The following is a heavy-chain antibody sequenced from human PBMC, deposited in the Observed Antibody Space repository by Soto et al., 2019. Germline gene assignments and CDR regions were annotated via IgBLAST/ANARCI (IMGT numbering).Heavy chain of an antibody. CDR1: GYTFTSYA. D-gene: IGHD5-12*01. CDR3: ARVYSGYLAWFDP. CDR2: INAGNGNT. J-gene: IGHJ5*02. V-gene: IGHV1-3*01. Sequence: QVQLVQSGAEVKKPGASVKVSCKASGYTFTSYAMHWVRQAPGQRLEWMGWINAGNGNTKYSQKFQGRVTITRDTSASTAYMELSSLRSEDTAVYYCARVYSGYLAWFDPWGQGTLVNGSS.